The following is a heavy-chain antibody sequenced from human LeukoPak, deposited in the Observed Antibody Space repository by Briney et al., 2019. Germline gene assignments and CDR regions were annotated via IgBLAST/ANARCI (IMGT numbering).Heavy chain of an antibody. J-gene: IGHJ4*02. Sequence: PSETLSLTCTVSGGSISSKSYFRGWIRQPPGKGLEWIGTISYSGRTCYNPPLQSRVTISEDSSKNQFSLRLTSVTAADTALYYCARHVDSLGSGFPFDYWGQGTLVTVSS. CDR2: ISYSGRT. V-gene: IGHV4-39*01. CDR1: GGSISSKSYF. D-gene: IGHD3-9*01. CDR3: ARHVDSLGSGFPFDY.